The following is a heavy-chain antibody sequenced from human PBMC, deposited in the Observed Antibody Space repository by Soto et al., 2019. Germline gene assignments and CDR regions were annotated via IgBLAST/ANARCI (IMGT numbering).Heavy chain of an antibody. D-gene: IGHD2-21*01. CDR2: ISRSGSTI. Sequence: QVQLVESGGALVKPGGSLRLSCAASGFTFSDYYMSWIRQAPGKGLEWVSYISRSGSTICYADSVKGRFTISRDKAKKSLYLQMNSLRVEDTAVYYCARVGSRDPFVDYYAMDVWGQGTTVTVSS. J-gene: IGHJ6*02. CDR3: ARVGSRDPFVDYYAMDV. CDR1: GFTFSDYY. V-gene: IGHV3-11*01.